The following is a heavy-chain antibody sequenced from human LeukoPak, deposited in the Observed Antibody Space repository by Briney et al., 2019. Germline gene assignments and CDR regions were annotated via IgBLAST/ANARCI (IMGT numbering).Heavy chain of an antibody. CDR3: AKDSRVAEFPEVRFDY. V-gene: IGHV3-23*01. Sequence: GGSLRLSCAASGFSFSAYAMSWVRQAPGKGLEWVSGISGSGGRTYYADSVKGRFTISRDNSKNTLYLQMTSLRTEDTAVYYCAKDSRVAEFPEVRFDYWGQGTLATVSS. CDR2: ISGSGGRT. J-gene: IGHJ4*02. D-gene: IGHD2-15*01. CDR1: GFSFSAYA.